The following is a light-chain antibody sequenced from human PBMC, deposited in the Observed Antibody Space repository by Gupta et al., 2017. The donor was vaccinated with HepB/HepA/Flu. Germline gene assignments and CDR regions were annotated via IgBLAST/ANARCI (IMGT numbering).Light chain of an antibody. Sequence: EIVLTHSPDTSSSSPGASAALSCRASRSLSSYSLAWYQQKPGQPPSLIIYDASNRATGIPDRFSGSGSGTEFTLTISRLEPEDFAVYYCQHYGHSPLTFGPGTKVEI. CDR2: DAS. J-gene: IGKJ3*01. V-gene: IGKV3-20*01. CDR1: RSLSSYS. CDR3: QHYGHSPLT.